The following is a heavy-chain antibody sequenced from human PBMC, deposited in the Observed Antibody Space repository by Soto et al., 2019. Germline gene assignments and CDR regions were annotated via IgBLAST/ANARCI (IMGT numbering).Heavy chain of an antibody. J-gene: IGHJ4*02. CDR1: GGSFSGNY. D-gene: IGHD3-10*01. Sequence: PSETLSLTCAVYGGSFSGNYWSWIRQPPGKGLEWIGEISHSGSTNYNPSLKSRVTISVDTSKNQFSLKLSSVTAADTAVYYCARGGVTMVRGVITLFDYWGQGTLVTVSS. CDR2: ISHSGST. V-gene: IGHV4-34*01. CDR3: ARGGVTMVRGVITLFDY.